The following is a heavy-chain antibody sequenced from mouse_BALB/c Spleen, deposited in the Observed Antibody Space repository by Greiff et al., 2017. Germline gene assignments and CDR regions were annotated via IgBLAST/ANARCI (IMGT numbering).Heavy chain of an antibody. Sequence: EVKLQESGPGLVKPSQSLSLTCTVTGYSITSDYAWNWIRQFPGNKLEWMGYISYSGSTSYNPSLKSRISITRDTSKNQFFLQLNSVTTEDTATYYCARVMITTAWFAYWGQGTLVTVSA. CDR2: ISYSGST. V-gene: IGHV3-2*02. D-gene: IGHD2-4*01. J-gene: IGHJ3*01. CDR3: ARVMITTAWFAY. CDR1: GYSITSDYA.